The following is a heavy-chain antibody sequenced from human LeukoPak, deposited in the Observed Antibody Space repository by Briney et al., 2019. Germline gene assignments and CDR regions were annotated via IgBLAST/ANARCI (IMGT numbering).Heavy chain of an antibody. Sequence: PSETLSLTCTVSGGSINSYYWNWIRQPPGKGLEWIGYIYYSGSTNYNPSLRSRVTISLDTSKKQFSLKLSSATAADTAIYYCAREGGTVPDYWGQGTLVTVSS. J-gene: IGHJ4*02. CDR3: AREGGTVPDY. CDR1: GGSINSYY. CDR2: IYYSGST. D-gene: IGHD4-17*01. V-gene: IGHV4-59*01.